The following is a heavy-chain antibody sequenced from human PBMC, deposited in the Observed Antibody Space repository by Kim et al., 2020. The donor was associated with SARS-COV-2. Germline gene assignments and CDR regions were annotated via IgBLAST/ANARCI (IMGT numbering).Heavy chain of an antibody. CDR1: GFTFSSYA. Sequence: GGSLRLSCAASGFTFSSYAMSWVRQAPGKGLEWVSAISGSGGSTYYADSVKGRFTISRDNSKNTLYLQMNSLRAEDTAVYYCAKPDPNYYDSSNGHDAFDIWGQGTMVTVSS. V-gene: IGHV3-23*01. J-gene: IGHJ3*02. CDR3: AKPDPNYYDSSNGHDAFDI. CDR2: ISGSGGST. D-gene: IGHD3-22*01.